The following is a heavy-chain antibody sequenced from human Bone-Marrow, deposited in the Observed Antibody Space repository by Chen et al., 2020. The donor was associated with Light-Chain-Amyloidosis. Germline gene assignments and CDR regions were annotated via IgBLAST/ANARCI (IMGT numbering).Heavy chain of an antibody. CDR1: FSLSTSGVG. CDR2: IYWDDDK. J-gene: IGHJ4*02. V-gene: IGHV2-5*02. Sequence: FSLSTSGVGVGWIRQPPGKALEWLALIYWDDDKRYSPSLKSRLTITKDTSKNQVVLTMXXXXXXXTXTYYCAHFYDYVWGSYRYRSHFDYWGQGTLVTVSS. D-gene: IGHD3-16*02. CDR3: AHFYDYVWGSYRYRSHFDY.